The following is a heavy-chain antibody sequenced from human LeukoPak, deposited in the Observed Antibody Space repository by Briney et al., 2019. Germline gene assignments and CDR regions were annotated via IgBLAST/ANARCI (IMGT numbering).Heavy chain of an antibody. CDR2: ISTSKGDT. J-gene: IGHJ4*02. V-gene: IGHV1-18*01. CDR1: GYTFTTHG. D-gene: IGHD4-11*01. Sequence: ASVKVSCKTSGYTFTTHGISWVRQAPGQGLEWMGWISTSKGDTNYAQKFKGRLTMTTDRSTSTAYMELRSLSCDDTAVYYCARDWPTVITDYWGQGTLVTVSS. CDR3: ARDWPTVITDY.